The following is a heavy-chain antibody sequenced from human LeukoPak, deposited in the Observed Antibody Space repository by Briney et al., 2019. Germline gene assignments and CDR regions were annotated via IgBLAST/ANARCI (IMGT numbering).Heavy chain of an antibody. CDR2: ISYDGSNK. CDR1: GFTFSSYA. Sequence: GRSLRLSCAASGFTFSSYAMHWVRQAPGKGLEWVAVISYDGSNKYYADSVKGRFTISRDNAKNSLYLQMNSLRAEDTALYYCAREYCSSTSCYVWRAMDVWGKGTTVTVSS. J-gene: IGHJ6*03. D-gene: IGHD2-2*01. V-gene: IGHV3-30*04. CDR3: AREYCSSTSCYVWRAMDV.